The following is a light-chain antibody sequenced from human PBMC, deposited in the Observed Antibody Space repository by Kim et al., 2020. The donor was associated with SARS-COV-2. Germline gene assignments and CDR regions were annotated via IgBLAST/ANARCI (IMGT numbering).Light chain of an antibody. CDR2: DAS. CDR1: QSVSSY. V-gene: IGKV3-11*01. CDR3: QQRSNWIT. J-gene: IGKJ5*01. Sequence: SLSPWERATLSCRASQSVSSYLAWYQQKPGQAPRLLIYDASNRATGIPARFSGSGSGTDFTLTISSLEPEDFAVYYCQQRSNWITFGQGTRLEIK.